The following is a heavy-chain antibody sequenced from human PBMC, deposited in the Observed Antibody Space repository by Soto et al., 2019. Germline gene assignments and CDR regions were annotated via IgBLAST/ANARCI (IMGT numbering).Heavy chain of an antibody. V-gene: IGHV3-23*01. D-gene: IGHD2-2*01. CDR3: AKDTMELVPATISNWFDP. J-gene: IGHJ5*02. CDR1: GFTFSSYA. CDR2: ISGSGGST. Sequence: PGGSLRLSCAASGFTFSSYAMSWVRQAPGKGLEWVSAISGSGGSTYYADSVKGRFTISRDNSKNTLYLQMNSLRAEDTAVYYCAKDTMELVPATISNWFDPWGQGTLVTVSS.